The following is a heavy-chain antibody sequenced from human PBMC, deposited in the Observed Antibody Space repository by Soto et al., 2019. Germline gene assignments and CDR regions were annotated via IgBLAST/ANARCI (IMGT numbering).Heavy chain of an antibody. CDR1: GASISSGGYY. CDR2: IYNSGTT. Sequence: QVQLQESGPGLVKPSQTLSLTCAVSGASISSGGYYWNWIRQHPGKGLEWIGHIYNSGTTHYNPSRKRRLTISVDTSKNHFFLKLDSLTAADTAFYYCAREGSSTVTALRALDIWGHGTLVTVSP. J-gene: IGHJ3*02. D-gene: IGHD4-17*01. V-gene: IGHV4-31*11. CDR3: AREGSSTVTALRALDI.